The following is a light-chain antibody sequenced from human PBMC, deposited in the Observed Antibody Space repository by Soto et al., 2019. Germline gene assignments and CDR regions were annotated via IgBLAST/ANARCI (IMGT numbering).Light chain of an antibody. Sequence: IQLTQSPSSLSASVGDRVTITCRASQGISSYLAWYQQKPGKAPKLLIYAASTLQSGVPSRFSGSGSGTDFTLTISSLQPEDFSTYYCQQLNRYPLYTFGQGTNLEIK. J-gene: IGKJ2*01. CDR3: QQLNRYPLYT. CDR2: AAS. V-gene: IGKV1-9*01. CDR1: QGISSY.